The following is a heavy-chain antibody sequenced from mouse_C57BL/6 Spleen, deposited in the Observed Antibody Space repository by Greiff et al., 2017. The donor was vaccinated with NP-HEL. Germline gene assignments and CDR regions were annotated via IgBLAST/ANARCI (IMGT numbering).Heavy chain of an antibody. D-gene: IGHD2-4*01. CDR1: GYTFTSYW. Sequence: QVHVKQPGTELVKPGASVKLSCKASGYTFTSYWMHWVKQRPGQGLEWIGNINPSNGGTNYNEKFKSKATLTVDKSSSTAYMQLSSLTSEDSAVYYCARSHYDYGLAWFAYWGQGTLVTVSA. J-gene: IGHJ3*01. CDR3: ARSHYDYGLAWFAY. V-gene: IGHV1-53*01. CDR2: INPSNGGT.